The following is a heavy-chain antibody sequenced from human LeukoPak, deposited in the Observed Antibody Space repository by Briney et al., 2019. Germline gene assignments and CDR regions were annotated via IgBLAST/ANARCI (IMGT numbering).Heavy chain of an antibody. J-gene: IGHJ4*02. D-gene: IGHD5-18*01. CDR1: GFTFDNYG. V-gene: IGHV3-30*02. CDR3: ARSPHSRPFDY. Sequence: GGSLRLSCAASGFTFDNYGMHWVRQAPGKGLEWVAFVRYDETNEYHADSVKGRFTISRDNSKNTLYLQMNSLRAEDTAVYYCARSPHSRPFDYWGQGTLVTVSS. CDR2: VRYDETNE.